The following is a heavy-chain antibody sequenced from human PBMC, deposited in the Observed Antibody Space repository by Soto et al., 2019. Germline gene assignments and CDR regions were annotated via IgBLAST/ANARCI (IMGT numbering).Heavy chain of an antibody. V-gene: IGHV4-34*01. J-gene: IGHJ6*02. CDR3: ARGKVVTAIGVNYYGMDV. CDR2: INHSGST. D-gene: IGHD2-21*02. Sequence: SETLSHTNAGYGGSFSGYHWSWIRQPPEKGLEWIGEINHSGSTNYNPSLKSRVTISVDTSKNQFSLKLSSVTAADTAVYYCARGKVVTAIGVNYYGMDVWGQGTTVTVS. CDR1: GGSFSGYH.